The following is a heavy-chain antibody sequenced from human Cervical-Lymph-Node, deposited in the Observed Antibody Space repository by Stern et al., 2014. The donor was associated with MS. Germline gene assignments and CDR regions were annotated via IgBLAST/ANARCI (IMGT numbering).Heavy chain of an antibody. CDR2: IYPGDSTT. CDR1: GNSFPNYW. J-gene: IGHJ4*02. V-gene: IGHV5-51*01. D-gene: IGHD3-22*01. Sequence: EVQLVQSGAEVKKPGESLKISCKGSGNSFPNYWIGWVRQMPGKGLELMGIIYPGDSTTRYSPSLPGQVTISADMSISTAFLQWSSLKASDTAIYYCARGRVYYDTTGYAYFDYWGQGTLVTVSS. CDR3: ARGRVYYDTTGYAYFDY.